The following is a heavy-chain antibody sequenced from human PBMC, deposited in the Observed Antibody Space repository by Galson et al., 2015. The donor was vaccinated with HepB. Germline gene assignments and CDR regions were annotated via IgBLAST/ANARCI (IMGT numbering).Heavy chain of an antibody. CDR3: ARGGDYDFWSGYYIGWFDP. D-gene: IGHD3-3*01. V-gene: IGHV1-3*01. CDR2: INAGNGDT. J-gene: IGHJ5*02. Sequence: SVKVSCKASGYTFTSYAMHWVRQAPGQRLEWMGWINAGNGDTKYSQKFQGRVTITRDTSASTAYMELSSLRSEDTAVYYCARGGDYDFWSGYYIGWFDPWGQGTLVTVSS. CDR1: GYTFTSYA.